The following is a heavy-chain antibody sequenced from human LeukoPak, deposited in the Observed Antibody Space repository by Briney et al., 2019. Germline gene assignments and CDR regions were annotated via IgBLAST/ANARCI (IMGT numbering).Heavy chain of an antibody. CDR1: GRTFSSYA. D-gene: IGHD3-16*01. V-gene: IGHV1-69*13. CDR2: IIPIFGTA. Sequence: SVNVSSKASGRTFSSYAISWVRQAPGQGLEWMGGIIPIFGTANYAQKFQGRVTITADESTSTAYMELSSLRSEDTAVYYCAVFGLYYYYMDVWGKGTTFTVSS. CDR3: AVFGLYYYYMDV. J-gene: IGHJ6*03.